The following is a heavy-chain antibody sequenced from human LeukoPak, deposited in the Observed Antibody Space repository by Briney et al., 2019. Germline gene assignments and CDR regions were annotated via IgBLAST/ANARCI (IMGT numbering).Heavy chain of an antibody. CDR1: GGSISSGSYY. D-gene: IGHD3-22*01. J-gene: IGHJ4*02. Sequence: PSQTLSLTCTVSGGSISSGSYYWSWIRQPAEKGLEWIGRIYTSGSTNYNPSLKSRVTISVDTSKNQFSLKLSSVTAADTAVYYCARRRRYYDSSGYYYAYFDYWGQGTLVTVSS. V-gene: IGHV4-61*02. CDR2: IYTSGST. CDR3: ARRRRYYDSSGYYYAYFDY.